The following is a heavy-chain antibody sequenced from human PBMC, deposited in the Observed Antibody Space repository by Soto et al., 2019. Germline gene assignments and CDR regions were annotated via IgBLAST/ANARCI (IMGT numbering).Heavy chain of an antibody. Sequence: SETLSLTCTVSGGSISSYYWSWIRQPPGKGLEWIGYIYYSGSTNYNPSLKSRVTISVDTSKNQFSLKLSSVTAADTAVYYCARVRYYGSGTKGENWFDPWGQGTLVTVSS. D-gene: IGHD3-10*01. V-gene: IGHV4-59*01. J-gene: IGHJ5*02. CDR3: ARVRYYGSGTKGENWFDP. CDR2: IYYSGST. CDR1: GGSISSYY.